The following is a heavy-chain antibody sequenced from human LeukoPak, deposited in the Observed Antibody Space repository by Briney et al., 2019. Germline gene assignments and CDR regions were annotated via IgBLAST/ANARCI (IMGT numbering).Heavy chain of an antibody. V-gene: IGHV4-31*11. J-gene: IGHJ4*02. D-gene: IGHD3-22*01. CDR1: GGSFSGYY. CDR3: ARVSRDSSGYYLDY. Sequence: SETLSLTCAVYGGSFSGYYWSWIRQHPGKGLEWIGYIYYSGSTYYNPSLKSRVTISVDTSKNQFSLKLSSVTAADTAVYYCARVSRDSSGYYLDYWGQGTLVTVSS. CDR2: IYYSGST.